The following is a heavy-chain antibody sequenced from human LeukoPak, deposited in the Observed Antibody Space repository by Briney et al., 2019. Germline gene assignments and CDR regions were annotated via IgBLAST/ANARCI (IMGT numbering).Heavy chain of an antibody. CDR2: IYSGGST. D-gene: IGHD4-17*01. Sequence: GGSLRLSCAASGFTVSSNYMSWVRQAPGKGLEWVSVIYSGGSTYYADSVKGRFTISRDNSKNTLYLQMNSLRAEDTAVYYCAXXXXXXYXXXDFDYWGQGTLVTVS. CDR3: AXXXXXXYXXXDFDY. J-gene: IGHJ4*02. CDR1: GFTVSSNY. V-gene: IGHV3-66*01.